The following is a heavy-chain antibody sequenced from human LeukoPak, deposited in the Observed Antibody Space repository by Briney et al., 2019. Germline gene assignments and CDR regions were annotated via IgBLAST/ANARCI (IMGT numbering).Heavy chain of an antibody. V-gene: IGHV3-7*01. Sequence: GGSLRLSCAASGFRFNTYWMSWVRQAPGKGLEWVANIKQDGNEKYYADSVKGRFTISRDNGKNSLDLQMNSLRADDTAVYYCARELNGAFDPWGQGTLVTVSS. D-gene: IGHD1-1*01. CDR1: GFRFNTYW. CDR2: IKQDGNEK. J-gene: IGHJ5*02. CDR3: ARELNGAFDP.